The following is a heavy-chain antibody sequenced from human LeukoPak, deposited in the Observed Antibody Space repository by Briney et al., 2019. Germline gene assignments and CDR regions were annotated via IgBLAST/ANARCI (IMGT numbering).Heavy chain of an antibody. V-gene: IGHV3-9*03. D-gene: IGHD3-3*01. J-gene: IGHJ4*02. CDR3: AKARSHYDFWGGYPYFDY. CDR1: GLTFDDYA. CDR2: ISWNSGSI. Sequence: PGGSLRLSCTPSGLTFDDYAMHWVRQAPGKGLEWVSGISWNSGSIGYADSVKGRFTISRDNAKNSLYLQMNSLRAEDMALYYCAKARSHYDFWGGYPYFDYWGQGTLVTVSS.